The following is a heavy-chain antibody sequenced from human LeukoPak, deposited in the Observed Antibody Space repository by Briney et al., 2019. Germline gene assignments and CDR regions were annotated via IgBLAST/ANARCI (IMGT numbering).Heavy chain of an antibody. J-gene: IGHJ3*02. CDR1: GGTFSSYA. V-gene: IGHV1-69*04. D-gene: IGHD4-17*01. Sequence: SVKVSCKASGGTFSSYAISWVRQAPGQGLECMGRIIPILGIANYAQKFQGRVTITADKSKSTAYMELSSMRSEDTAVYYCASRKKTTNDAFDIWGQGTMVTVSS. CDR3: ASRKKTTNDAFDI. CDR2: IIPILGIA.